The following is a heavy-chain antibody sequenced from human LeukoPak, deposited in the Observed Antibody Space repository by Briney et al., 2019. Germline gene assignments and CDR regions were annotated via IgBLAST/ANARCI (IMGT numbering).Heavy chain of an antibody. J-gene: IGHJ6*02. V-gene: IGHV3-48*04. Sequence: PGGSLRLSCAASGFTFSSYSMDWVRQAPGKGLEWVSYISSSSSTIYYADSVKGRFTISRDNAKNSLYLQMNSLRAEDTAVYYCARDDGRMDVWGQGTTVTVSS. CDR1: GFTFSSYS. CDR2: ISSSSSTI. CDR3: ARDDGRMDV. D-gene: IGHD5-24*01.